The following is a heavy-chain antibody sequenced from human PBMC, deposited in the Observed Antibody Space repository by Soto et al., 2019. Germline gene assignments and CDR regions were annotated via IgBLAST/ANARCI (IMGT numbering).Heavy chain of an antibody. Sequence: SETLSLTCTFSCGSIISYYWSWIRQPPGKGLEWIGYIYYSGSTNYNPSLKSRVTISVDTSKNQFSLKLSSVTAADTAVYYCARGDRYSYGYYYYYYGMDVWGQGTTVTVSS. V-gene: IGHV4-59*01. D-gene: IGHD5-18*01. CDR2: IYYSGST. J-gene: IGHJ6*02. CDR1: CGSIISYY. CDR3: ARGDRYSYGYYYYYYGMDV.